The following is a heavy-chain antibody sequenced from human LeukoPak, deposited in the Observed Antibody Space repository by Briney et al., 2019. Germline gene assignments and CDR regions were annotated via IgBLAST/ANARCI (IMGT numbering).Heavy chain of an antibody. CDR3: ARGRYGRYFDY. J-gene: IGHJ4*02. CDR1: GYTFTGYY. CDR2: ISAYNGNT. V-gene: IGHV1-18*04. D-gene: IGHD3-10*01. Sequence: ASVKVSCKASGYTFTGYYLHWVRQAPGQGLEWMGWISAYNGNTNYAQKLQGRVTMTTDTSTSTAYMELRSLRSDDTAVYYCARGRYGRYFDYWGQGTLVTVSS.